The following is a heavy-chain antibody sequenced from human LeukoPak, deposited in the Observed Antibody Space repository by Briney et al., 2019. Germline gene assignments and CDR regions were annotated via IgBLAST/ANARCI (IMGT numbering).Heavy chain of an antibody. J-gene: IGHJ5*02. Sequence: GGSLRLSCAASGFTFDDYAMHWVRQAPGKGLEWVSLISGDGTSTYYADSVKGRFTISRDNSETSLFLQMNSLTTEDTALYYCAKAVGPTVKGRNWFDTWGQGTLGTVSS. V-gene: IGHV3-43*02. CDR3: AKAVGPTVKGRNWFDT. D-gene: IGHD4-17*01. CDR1: GFTFDDYA. CDR2: ISGDGTST.